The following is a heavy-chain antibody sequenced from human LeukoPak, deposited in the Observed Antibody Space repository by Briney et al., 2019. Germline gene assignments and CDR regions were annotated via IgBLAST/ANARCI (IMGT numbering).Heavy chain of an antibody. D-gene: IGHD4-17*01. J-gene: IGHJ3*02. V-gene: IGHV5-51*01. Sequence: GESLKISCKGSGYSFTSYWIGWVRQMPGKGLEWMGIIYPGDSDTRYSPSFQGQVTISADKSISTAYLQWSSLKASDTAMYYCARHRGYGDYVDDAFDIWGQGTMVTVSS. CDR2: IYPGDSDT. CDR1: GYSFTSYW. CDR3: ARHRGYGDYVDDAFDI.